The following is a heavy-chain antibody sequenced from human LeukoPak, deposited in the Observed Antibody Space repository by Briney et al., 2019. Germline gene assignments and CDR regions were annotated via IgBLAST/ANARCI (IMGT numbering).Heavy chain of an antibody. Sequence: RGESLKISCKCSGSIFTSYWIGGVRRLPGKGLEWMGIIYPGDSDTRYSPSFQGQVTISADKSISTAYLQWSSLKASDTAMYYCARPVVPAAFYAFDIWGQGTMVTVSS. J-gene: IGHJ3*02. CDR1: GSIFTSYW. CDR2: IYPGDSDT. CDR3: ARPVVPAAFYAFDI. V-gene: IGHV5-51*01. D-gene: IGHD2-2*01.